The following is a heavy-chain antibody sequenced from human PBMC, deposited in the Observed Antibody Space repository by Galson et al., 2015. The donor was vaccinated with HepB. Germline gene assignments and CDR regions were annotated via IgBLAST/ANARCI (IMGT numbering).Heavy chain of an antibody. CDR1: GFTFSSYS. Sequence: SLRLSCAASGFTFSSYSMNWVRQAPGKGLEWVSYISSSSSTIYYADSVKGRFTISRDNAKNSLYLQMNSLRAEDTAVYYCARDTRSYDYIWGSYRLFDYWGQGTLVTVSS. CDR3: ARDTRSYDYIWGSYRLFDY. J-gene: IGHJ4*02. D-gene: IGHD3-16*02. CDR2: ISSSSSTI. V-gene: IGHV3-48*01.